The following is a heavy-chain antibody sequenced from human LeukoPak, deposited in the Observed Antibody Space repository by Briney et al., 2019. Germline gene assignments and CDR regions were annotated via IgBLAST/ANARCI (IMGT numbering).Heavy chain of an antibody. Sequence: GSLRLSCAASGFTFSSYGMHWVRQAPGKGLEWVAVISYDGSNKYYADSVKGRFTISRDNSKNTLYLQMNSLRAEDTAVYYCAKDRRGYCSGGSCYDPRLNYWGQGTLVTVSS. V-gene: IGHV3-30*18. CDR3: AKDRRGYCSGGSCYDPRLNY. J-gene: IGHJ4*02. CDR2: ISYDGSNK. D-gene: IGHD2-15*01. CDR1: GFTFSSYG.